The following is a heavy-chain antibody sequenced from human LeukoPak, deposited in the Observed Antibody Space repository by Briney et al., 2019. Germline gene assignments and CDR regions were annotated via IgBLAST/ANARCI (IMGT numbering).Heavy chain of an antibody. CDR1: GFTFSGYW. V-gene: IGHV3-7*04. CDR3: ARDRIQLWSHDY. Sequence: PGGSLRLSCAASGFTFSGYWMSWVRQAPGKGLEWVANIKPDGSEKYYVDSVKGRFTISRDNAKNSLYLQMNGLRDEDTAVYYCARDRIQLWSHDYWGQGTLVTVSS. D-gene: IGHD5-18*01. CDR2: IKPDGSEK. J-gene: IGHJ4*02.